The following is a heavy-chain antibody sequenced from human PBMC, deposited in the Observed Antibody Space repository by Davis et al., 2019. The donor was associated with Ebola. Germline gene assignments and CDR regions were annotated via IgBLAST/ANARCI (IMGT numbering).Heavy chain of an antibody. Sequence: GESLKISCAASGFTFSNAWMSWVRQAPGKGLEWVGRIKSKTDGGTTDYAAPVKARFTISRDDSKNTLYLQMNSLKTEDTAVYYCTIQLRIQRWLESHYYGMDVWGQGTTVTVSS. D-gene: IGHD5-18*01. J-gene: IGHJ6*02. CDR1: GFTFSNAW. V-gene: IGHV3-15*01. CDR3: TIQLRIQRWLESHYYGMDV. CDR2: IKSKTDGGTT.